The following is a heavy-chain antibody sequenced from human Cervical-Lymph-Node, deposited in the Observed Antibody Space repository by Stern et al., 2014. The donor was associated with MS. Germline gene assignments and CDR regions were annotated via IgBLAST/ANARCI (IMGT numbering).Heavy chain of an antibody. Sequence: VHLVESGGGLVKPGGSLRLSCAASGFSFNDYYMTWVRQAPGKGLEWISYISSSHNTIHYAASVKGRFTISMDNAKNSLFLQMTSLRADDPAFYYCASLRSHAFDVWGQGTVVTVSP. J-gene: IGHJ3*01. CDR2: ISSSHNTI. CDR1: GFSFNDYY. CDR3: ASLRSHAFDV. V-gene: IGHV3-11*01.